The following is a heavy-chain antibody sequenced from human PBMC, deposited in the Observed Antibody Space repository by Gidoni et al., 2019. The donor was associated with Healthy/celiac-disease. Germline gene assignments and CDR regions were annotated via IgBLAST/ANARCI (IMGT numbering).Heavy chain of an antibody. CDR3: ARGARQQLVPYYFDY. CDR1: GYTFTSYY. CDR2: INPSGGST. V-gene: IGHV1-46*01. Sequence: QVQLVQSGAEVKKPGASVKGSCKASGYTFTSYYMHWVRQAPGQGLEWMGIINPSGGSTSYAQNFQGRVTMTRDTSTSTVYMELSSLRSEDTAVYYCARGARQQLVPYYFDYWGQGTLVTVSS. D-gene: IGHD6-13*01. J-gene: IGHJ4*02.